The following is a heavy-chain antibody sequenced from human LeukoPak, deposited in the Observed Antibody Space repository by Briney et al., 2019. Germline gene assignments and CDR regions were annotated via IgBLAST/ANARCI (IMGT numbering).Heavy chain of an antibody. V-gene: IGHV1-18*01. Sequence: ASVKVSCKASGYTFTSYGISWVRQAPGQGLEWMGWISAYNGNTNYAQKLQDRVTMTTDTSTSTAYMELRSLRSDDTAMYYCARGQWFGEGSFYYFDLWGQGTLVTVSS. CDR1: GYTFTSYG. CDR2: ISAYNGNT. J-gene: IGHJ4*02. CDR3: ARGQWFGEGSFYYFDL. D-gene: IGHD3-10*01.